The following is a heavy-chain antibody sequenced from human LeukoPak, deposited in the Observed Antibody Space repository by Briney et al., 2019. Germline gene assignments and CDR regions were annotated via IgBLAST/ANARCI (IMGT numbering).Heavy chain of an antibody. D-gene: IGHD5-12*01. CDR3: ARGKYSGYRAPFDY. CDR1: GFTFSSYE. Sequence: PGGSLRLSCAASGFTFSSYEMNWVRQAPGKGLEWVSYISSSGSTIYYADSVKGRFTISRDNAKNSLYLQMNSLRAEDTAVYYCARGKYSGYRAPFDYWGQGTLVTVSS. J-gene: IGHJ4*02. V-gene: IGHV3-48*03. CDR2: ISSSGSTI.